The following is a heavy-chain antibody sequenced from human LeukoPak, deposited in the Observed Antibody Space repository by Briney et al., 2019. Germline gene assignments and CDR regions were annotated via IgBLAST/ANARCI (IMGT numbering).Heavy chain of an antibody. CDR3: VKGVVVIITAPFDY. J-gene: IGHJ4*02. CDR2: INSDGSST. D-gene: IGHD3-22*01. Sequence: GGSLRLSCAASGFTFSSYWMHWVRQAPGKGLVWVSRINSDGSSTSYADSVKGRFTISRDNAKNSLYLQMNSLRAEDTAVYYCVKGVVVIITAPFDYWGQGTLVTVYS. V-gene: IGHV3-74*01. CDR1: GFTFSSYW.